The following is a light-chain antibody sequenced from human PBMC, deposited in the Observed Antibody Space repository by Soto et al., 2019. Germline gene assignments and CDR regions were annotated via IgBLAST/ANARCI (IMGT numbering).Light chain of an antibody. CDR2: LEGSGSY. CDR1: SGHSSYI. Sequence: QLVLTQSSSASASLGSSVKLTCTLSSGHSSYIIAWHQQQPGKAPRYLMKLEGSGSYNKGSGVPDRFSGSSSGADRYLTISNLQSEDEADYYCAAWDDSLSGRVFGGGTKVTVL. CDR3: AAWDDSLSGRV. J-gene: IGLJ3*02. V-gene: IGLV4-60*03.